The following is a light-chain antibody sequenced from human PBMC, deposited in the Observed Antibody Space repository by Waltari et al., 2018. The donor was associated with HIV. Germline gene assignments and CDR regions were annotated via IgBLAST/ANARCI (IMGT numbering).Light chain of an antibody. CDR3: QTWGTGIQV. Sequence: QLVLTQSPSASASLGASVTPTCPLSSGHRSYAIAWHQQKPEKGPRYLMKLNSDGSHSKGDGIPDRFSGSSSGAERYLTISSLQSEDEADYYCQTWGTGIQVFGGGTKLTVL. V-gene: IGLV4-69*01. CDR2: LNSDGSH. CDR1: SGHRSYA. J-gene: IGLJ2*01.